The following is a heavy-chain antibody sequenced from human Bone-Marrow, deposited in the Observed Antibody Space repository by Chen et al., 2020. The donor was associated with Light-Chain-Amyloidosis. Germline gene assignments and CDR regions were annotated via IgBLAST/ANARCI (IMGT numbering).Heavy chain of an antibody. CDR2: IYPGNSKP. J-gene: IGHJ3*02. CDR1: GYSFTSYW. CDR3: GDRYPWGGGGAFDI. V-gene: IGHV5-51*01. D-gene: IGHD3-16*01. Sequence: EVQLVQSGAEVKKPGESLKISCKGYGYSFTSYWIGWVRKMPGKGLEWMGIIYPGNSKPRYTPPSQGQVPIPPDKPYSPPTRQWGSLRAGDPGSFYWGDRYPWGGGGAFDIWGQGTMVTVSS.